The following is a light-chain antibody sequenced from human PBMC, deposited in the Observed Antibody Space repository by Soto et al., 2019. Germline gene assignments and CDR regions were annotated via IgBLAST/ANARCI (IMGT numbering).Light chain of an antibody. CDR2: GAS. CDR1: QSVSSNY. J-gene: IGKJ1*01. CDR3: QQYGSSPRT. V-gene: IGKV3-20*01. Sequence: DIVMTQSPGTLSVSPGERATLSCRASQSVSSNYVAWYQQKPGQAPRLLVYGASGRATGIPDRFSGSGSGTDFTLTISRMEPEDFAVYCCQQYGSSPRTFGQGTKVDIK.